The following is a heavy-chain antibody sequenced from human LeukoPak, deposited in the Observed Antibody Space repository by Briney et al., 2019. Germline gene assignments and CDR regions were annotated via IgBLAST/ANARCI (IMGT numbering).Heavy chain of an antibody. CDR2: ISSSSSYI. V-gene: IGHV3-21*01. D-gene: IGHD6-13*01. CDR1: GFTFSSYS. J-gene: IGHJ6*03. Sequence: GGSLRLSCAASGFTFSSYSMNWVRQAPGKGLEWVSSISSSSSYIYYADSVKGRFTISRDNAKNSLYLQMNGLRAEDTAVYYCARDLARAAAGAGYMDVWGEGTTVTVSS. CDR3: ARDLARAAAGAGYMDV.